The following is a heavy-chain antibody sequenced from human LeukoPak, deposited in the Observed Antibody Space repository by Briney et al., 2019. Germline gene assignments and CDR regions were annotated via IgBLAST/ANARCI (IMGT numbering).Heavy chain of an antibody. D-gene: IGHD6-6*01. CDR1: GFTFSSYS. Sequence: GSLRLSCAASGFTFSSYSMNWVCQAPGKGLERVSSISSSSSYIYYADSVKGRFTISRDNAKNSLYLQMNSLRAEDTAVYYCARDLPVEYSSSQYFDYWGQGTLVTVSS. J-gene: IGHJ4*02. CDR2: ISSSSSYI. V-gene: IGHV3-21*01. CDR3: ARDLPVEYSSSQYFDY.